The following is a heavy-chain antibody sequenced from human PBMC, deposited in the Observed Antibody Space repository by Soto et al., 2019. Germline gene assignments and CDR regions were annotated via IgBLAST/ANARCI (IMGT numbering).Heavy chain of an antibody. Sequence: QVQLQESGPGLVKPSQTLSLTCTVSGGSIRSDDYYWSWIRQHPEKGLEWLGYIVHSGSSYYNPSRKSRVTISVDTSKNQFYLKLSSVTAADTDVYSCARAKEGNYYGSVTYYWFDPWGQGTMVTVSS. CDR1: GGSIRSDDYY. CDR3: ARAKEGNYYGSVTYYWFDP. J-gene: IGHJ5*02. CDR2: IVHSGSS. D-gene: IGHD3-10*01. V-gene: IGHV4-30-4*01.